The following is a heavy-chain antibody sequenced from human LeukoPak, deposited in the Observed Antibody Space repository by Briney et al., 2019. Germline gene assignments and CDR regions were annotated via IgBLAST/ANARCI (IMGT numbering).Heavy chain of an antibody. CDR1: GGSFSGYY. CDR3: ARVAPYYYGSGGSRPVDY. D-gene: IGHD3-10*01. Sequence: SETLSLTCAVYGGSFSGYYWSWIRQPPGKGLEWIGEINHSGSTNDNPSLKSRATISVDTSKNQFSLKLSSVTAADTAVYYCARVAPYYYGSGGSRPVDYWGQGTLVTVSS. CDR2: INHSGST. V-gene: IGHV4-34*04. J-gene: IGHJ4*02.